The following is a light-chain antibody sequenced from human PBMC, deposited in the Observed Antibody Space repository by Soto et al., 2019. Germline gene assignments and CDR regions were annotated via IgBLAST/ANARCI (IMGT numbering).Light chain of an antibody. Sequence: IGLKLSLGTLSLSKGERATLSCRASQSLSSSWLAWYQQKPGQAPRLLIYGASSRATGIPDRFSGSGSGTDFTLTISRLEPEDFAVYYCQQYHSSVWTFGQGTKVDIK. CDR3: QQYHSSVWT. CDR1: QSLSSSW. CDR2: GAS. J-gene: IGKJ1*01. V-gene: IGKV3-20*01.